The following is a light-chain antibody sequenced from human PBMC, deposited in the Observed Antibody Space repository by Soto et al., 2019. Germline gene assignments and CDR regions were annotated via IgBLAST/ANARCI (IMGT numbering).Light chain of an antibody. J-gene: IGLJ3*02. V-gene: IGLV2-8*01. CDR2: EVS. CDR1: SSDVGGYNY. CDR3: SSYAGSNTWV. Sequence: QSALTQPASVSGSPGQSITISCTGTSSDVGGYNYVSWYQQHPGKAPKLMIYEVSKRPSGVPDRFSGSKSGNTASLTVSGLQAEDEADYYCSSYAGSNTWVFDGGTKLTVL.